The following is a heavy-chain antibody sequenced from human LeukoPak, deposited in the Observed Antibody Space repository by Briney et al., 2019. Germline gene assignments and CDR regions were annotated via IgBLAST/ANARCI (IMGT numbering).Heavy chain of an antibody. V-gene: IGHV4-61*01. J-gene: IGHJ4*02. D-gene: IGHD2-2*01. CDR2: IHYSGST. CDR1: GGSVSSGSYY. Sequence: SETLSLTCTVSGGSVSSGSYYWSWIRQPPGKGLEWIGYIHYSGSTNYNPSLKSRVTISVDTSKNQFSLKLSSVTAADTAVYYCAATEVVVPAAPFETFDYWGQGTLVTVSS. CDR3: AATEVVVPAAPFETFDY.